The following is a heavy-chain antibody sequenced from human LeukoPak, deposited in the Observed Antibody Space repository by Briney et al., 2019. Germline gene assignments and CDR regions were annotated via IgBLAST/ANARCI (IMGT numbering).Heavy chain of an antibody. V-gene: IGHV3-48*03. J-gene: IGHJ4*02. Sequence: GGSLRLSCAASGFTFSSYEMNWVRQAPGKGLERVSYISSSGSTIYYADSVKGRFTISRDNAKNSLYLQMNSLRAEDTAVYYCARGGYAVLDYWGQGTLVTVSS. D-gene: IGHD5-12*01. CDR3: ARGGYAVLDY. CDR2: ISSSGSTI. CDR1: GFTFSSYE.